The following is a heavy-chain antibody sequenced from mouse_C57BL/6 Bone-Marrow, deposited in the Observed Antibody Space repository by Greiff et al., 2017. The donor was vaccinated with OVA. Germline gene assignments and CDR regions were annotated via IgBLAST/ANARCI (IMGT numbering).Heavy chain of an antibody. CDR2: IDPETGGA. CDR3: TNYGNVLAMDY. V-gene: IGHV1-15*01. Sequence: VQLQESGAELVRPGASVTLSCKASGYTFTDYEMHWVKQTPVHGLEWIGAIDPETGGAAYNQKFMGKAILTADKSSSTAYMELRMLTSEDSAVYYGTNYGNVLAMDYWGQGTSVTVSS. D-gene: IGHD2-1*01. CDR1: GYTFTDYE. J-gene: IGHJ4*01.